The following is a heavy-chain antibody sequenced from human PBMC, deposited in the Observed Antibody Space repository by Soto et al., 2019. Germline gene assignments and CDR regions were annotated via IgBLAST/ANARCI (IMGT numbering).Heavy chain of an antibody. D-gene: IGHD2-21*01. CDR1: GFSIRSGYY. J-gene: IGHJ5*02. V-gene: IGHV4-38-2*01. CDR3: ARGRGEFDA. CDR2: IYHNGST. Sequence: SETLSLTCGVSGFSIRSGYYWGWIRQPPGKGLEWIGTIYHNGSTYYSPSLKSRVTISIDTSKNQFSLKLSSVTAADTAVYYCARGRGEFDAWGQGTPVTVSS.